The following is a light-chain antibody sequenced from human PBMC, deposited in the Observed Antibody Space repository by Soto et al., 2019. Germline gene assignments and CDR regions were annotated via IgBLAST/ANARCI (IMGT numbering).Light chain of an antibody. CDR2: DAS. CDR1: QSVSSK. CDR3: QQNNNWPWT. Sequence: EIVMTQSPATLSVSPGERATLSCRASQSVSSKLAWYQQRRGQTPRLLIYDASTRATGIPARFSGSGSGTEFTLTISSLQSEDFAVYYCQQNNNWPWTFGQGTKVEIK. V-gene: IGKV3-15*01. J-gene: IGKJ1*01.